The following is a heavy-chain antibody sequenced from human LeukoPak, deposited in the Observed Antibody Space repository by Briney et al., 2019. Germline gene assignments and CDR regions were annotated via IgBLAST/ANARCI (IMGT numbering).Heavy chain of an antibody. Sequence: GRSLRLSCAASGFSLSNYWMNWVRQAPGKGLEWVANIKQDGSEKNYVDSVKGRFTISRDNAKNSLILQMNSLRDEDTAVYYCARGVWAPFDSWGQGTLVSVST. CDR2: IKQDGSEK. V-gene: IGHV3-7*01. D-gene: IGHD7-27*01. J-gene: IGHJ4*02. CDR3: ARGVWAPFDS. CDR1: GFSLSNYW.